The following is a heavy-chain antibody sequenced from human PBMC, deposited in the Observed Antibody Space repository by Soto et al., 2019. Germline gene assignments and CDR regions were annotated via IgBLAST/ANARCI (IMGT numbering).Heavy chain of an antibody. D-gene: IGHD2-21*02. Sequence: EVQLVESGGGLVKPGGSLRLSCAASGFTFSNAWMSWVRQAPGKGLEWVGRIKSKTDGGTTDYAAPVKGRFTISRDDSKNTLYLQMNSPKTEDTAVYYCTTDSLAYCGGDCYPDAFDIWGQGTMVTVSS. CDR1: GFTFSNAW. V-gene: IGHV3-15*01. CDR3: TTDSLAYCGGDCYPDAFDI. CDR2: IKSKTDGGTT. J-gene: IGHJ3*02.